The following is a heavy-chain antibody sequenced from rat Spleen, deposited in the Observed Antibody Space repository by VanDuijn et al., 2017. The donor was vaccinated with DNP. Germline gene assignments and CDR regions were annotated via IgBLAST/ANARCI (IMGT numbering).Heavy chain of an antibody. CDR1: GFTFSDYN. CDR3: GRWGVTTVVTDYFDY. D-gene: IGHD1-1*01. CDR2: ISYDDSGT. V-gene: IGHV5-7*01. Sequence: EVQLVESGGGLVQPGRSLKVSCAASGFTFSDYNMAWVRQAPKKGLEWVASISYDDSGTSYRDSVKGRFTISRDNAKSILYLQMDSLRSEDTATYYCGRWGVTTVVTDYFDYWGQGVMVTVSS. J-gene: IGHJ2*01.